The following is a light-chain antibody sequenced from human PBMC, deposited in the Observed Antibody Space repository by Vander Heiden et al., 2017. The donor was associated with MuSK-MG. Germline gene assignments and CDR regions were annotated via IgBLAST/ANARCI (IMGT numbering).Light chain of an antibody. CDR2: WAS. CDR3: QQDYSTPYT. V-gene: IGKV4-1*01. J-gene: IGKJ2*01. CDR1: QSVLYSSNNKNY. Sequence: DLVMTQSPDPLAVSLGERATINCKSSQSVLYSSNNKNYLAWYQQKPGQPPKLLIYWASTRESGVPDRFSGSGSGTDFTLTISSLQAEDVAVYYCQQDYSTPYTFGQGTKLEIK.